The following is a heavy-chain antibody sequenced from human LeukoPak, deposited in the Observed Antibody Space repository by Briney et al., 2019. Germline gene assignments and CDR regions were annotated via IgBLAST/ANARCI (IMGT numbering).Heavy chain of an antibody. J-gene: IGHJ4*02. CDR3: AKMVVAAGTDY. CDR2: ISGSTGNT. V-gene: IGHV3-23*01. D-gene: IGHD6-13*01. Sequence: GSLRLSYAASGFTFSNYGMSWVRQAPGKGLEWVSAISGSTGNTYYADSVKGRFTISRDNSKNTLYLQMNSLRAEDTAVYYCAKMVVAAGTDYWGQGTLVTVSS. CDR1: GFTFSNYG.